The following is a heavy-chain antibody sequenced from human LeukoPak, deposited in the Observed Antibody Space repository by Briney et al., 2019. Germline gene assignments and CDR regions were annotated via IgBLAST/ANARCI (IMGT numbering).Heavy chain of an antibody. D-gene: IGHD2-2*01. J-gene: IGHJ3*02. V-gene: IGHV3-48*03. CDR3: ARDRTYCSSTSCPTRAFDI. Sequence: GGSLRLSCAASGFTFSSYEMNWVRQAPGKGVEGVSYISSSGSTIYYADSVKGRFTISRDNAKNSLYLQMNSLRAEDTAVYYCARDRTYCSSTSCPTRAFDIWGQGTMVTVSS. CDR2: ISSSGSTI. CDR1: GFTFSSYE.